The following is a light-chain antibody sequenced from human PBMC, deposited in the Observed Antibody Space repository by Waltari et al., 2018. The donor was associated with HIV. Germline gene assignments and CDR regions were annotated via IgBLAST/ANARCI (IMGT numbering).Light chain of an antibody. CDR3: QQYKTYSTT. Sequence: DIQMTQSPSTLSASVGDRVTITCRDSQSINSWLAWYQQKPGKAPRLLISEASSLQSGVPSRFSGSESGTEFTLIINSLQPDDFATYYCQQYKTYSTTFGQGTNVEIK. CDR1: QSINSW. V-gene: IGKV1-5*03. CDR2: EAS. J-gene: IGKJ1*01.